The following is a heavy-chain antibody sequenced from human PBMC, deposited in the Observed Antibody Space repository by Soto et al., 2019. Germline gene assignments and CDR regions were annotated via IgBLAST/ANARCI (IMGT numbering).Heavy chain of an antibody. CDR2: VYSSGST. CDR3: ARGNDWKSSTFDI. D-gene: IGHD2-21*01. J-gene: IGHJ3*02. CDR1: GGSLIDDY. Sequence: QVQLQESGPGLVKPLETVSLTCTVSGGSLIDDYWNWIRQPPGKGLEWIGYVYSSGSTNYNPSLNSRVTIAVDRSKNQFSLKLSSVTAADTAVYYCARGNDWKSSTFDIWGHGTMVSVSS. V-gene: IGHV4-59*01.